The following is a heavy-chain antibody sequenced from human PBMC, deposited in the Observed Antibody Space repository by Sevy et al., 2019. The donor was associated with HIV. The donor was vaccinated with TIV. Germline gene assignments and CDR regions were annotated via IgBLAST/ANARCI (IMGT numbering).Heavy chain of an antibody. J-gene: IGHJ6*02. CDR2: IIPMFGTA. D-gene: IGHD2-15*01. CDR3: ARGRRLSGGNDYYYYYGMDV. CDR1: GGTFSSDA. Sequence: SVKVSCKASGGTFSSDAISWVRQAPGQGLEWMGGIIPMFGTANYAQKFQRGVTITADESTSTAYRDLGSLRSEDTAVYYCARGRRLSGGNDYYYYYGMDVWGQGTTVTVSS. V-gene: IGHV1-69*13.